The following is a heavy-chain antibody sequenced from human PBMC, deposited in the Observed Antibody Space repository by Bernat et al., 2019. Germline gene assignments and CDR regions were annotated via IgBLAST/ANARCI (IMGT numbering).Heavy chain of an antibody. D-gene: IGHD6-13*01. V-gene: IGHV4-4*02. CDR1: GGSISSSNW. CDR3: ARSLYSSSWHTFDY. J-gene: IGHJ4*02. Sequence: QVQLQESGPGLVKPSGTLSLTCAVSGGSISSSNWWSWVRQPPGKGLEWIGEINHSGSTNYNPSLKSRVTISVDTSKNQFSLKLSSVTAADTAVYYCARSLYSSSWHTFDYWGQGTLVTVSS. CDR2: INHSGST.